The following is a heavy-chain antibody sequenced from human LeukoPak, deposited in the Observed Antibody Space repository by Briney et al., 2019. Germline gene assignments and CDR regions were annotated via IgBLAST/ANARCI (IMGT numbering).Heavy chain of an antibody. J-gene: IGHJ4*02. D-gene: IGHD5-18*01. CDR1: GYTFTNYY. CDR3: AKTSEIQLWPSYVDY. V-gene: IGHV1-46*01. CDR2: INPNGGST. Sequence: GASVKVSCKASGYTFTNYYMHWVRQAPGQGLEWMGIINPNGGSTSYAQKFQGRVTMTRDMSTSTVYMELSSLRSDDTAVYYCAKTSEIQLWPSYVDYWGQGTLVTVSS.